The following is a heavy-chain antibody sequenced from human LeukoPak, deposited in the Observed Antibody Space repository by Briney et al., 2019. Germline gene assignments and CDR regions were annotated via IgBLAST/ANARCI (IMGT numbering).Heavy chain of an antibody. Sequence: GGSLRLSCAASGFTFSGYWMHWVRQAPGKGLVWVSRIKSDGSSTTYADSVKGRFTISRDNAKNTLYLEMNSLRAEDSAVYYCARAGAYHFDNWGQGTLVTVSS. D-gene: IGHD3-16*01. CDR1: GFTFSGYW. CDR2: IKSDGSST. V-gene: IGHV3-74*01. CDR3: ARAGAYHFDN. J-gene: IGHJ4*02.